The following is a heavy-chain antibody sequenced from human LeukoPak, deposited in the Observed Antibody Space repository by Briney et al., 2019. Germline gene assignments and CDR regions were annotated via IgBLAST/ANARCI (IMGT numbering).Heavy chain of an antibody. CDR1: GYTFTSYY. Sequence: ASVKVSCKASGYTFTSYYMHWVRQAPGQGLEWMGIINPSGGSTSYAQKFQGRVTMTRDTSTSTVYMELSSLRSEDTAVYYCARDSGDDSSSWYEVYYWGQGTLVTVPS. D-gene: IGHD6-13*01. J-gene: IGHJ4*02. CDR2: INPSGGST. CDR3: ARDSGDDSSSWYEVYY. V-gene: IGHV1-46*01.